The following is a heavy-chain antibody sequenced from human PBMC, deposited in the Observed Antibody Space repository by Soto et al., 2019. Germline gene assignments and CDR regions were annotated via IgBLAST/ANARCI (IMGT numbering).Heavy chain of an antibody. CDR2: INPNSGGT. V-gene: IGHV1-2*02. J-gene: IGHJ4*02. CDR1: GYTFTGYY. CDR3: ARVHSSGWYMLDY. D-gene: IGHD6-19*01. Sequence: GASVKVSCKASGYTFTGYYMHWVRQAPGQGLEWMGWINPNSGGTNCAQKFQGRVTMTRDTSISTAYMELSRLRSDDTAVYYCARVHSSGWYMLDYWGQGTLVTVSS.